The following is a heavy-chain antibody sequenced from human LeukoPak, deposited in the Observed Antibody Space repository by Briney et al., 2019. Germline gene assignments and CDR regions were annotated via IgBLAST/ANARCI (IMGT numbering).Heavy chain of an antibody. CDR3: ARDRRGGGFSGHSDY. CDR2: VYYSMTN. J-gene: IGHJ4*02. Sequence: SETLSLTCTVSGGSISSHYWSWIRQPPGKGLEWLGFVYYSMTNYYNPSLKGRVTISADTSKNQFSLKVTSVTAADTAVYYCARDRRGGGFSGHSDYWGQGILVTVSS. CDR1: GGSISSHY. V-gene: IGHV4-30-4*01. D-gene: IGHD5-12*01.